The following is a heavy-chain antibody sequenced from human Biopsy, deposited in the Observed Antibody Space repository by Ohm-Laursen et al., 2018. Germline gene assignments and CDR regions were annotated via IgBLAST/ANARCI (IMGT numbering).Heavy chain of an antibody. V-gene: IGHV4-59*01. Sequence: TLSLTCTVSGDSISSNYWSWIRQPPGKGLEWIGYVFYTGSTDYNPSLQSRVTISVDTSKNHFSLRLRSVTPADTAIYYCARVAGGYAYYYGMDVWGQGTTVIVSS. J-gene: IGHJ6*02. CDR2: VFYTGST. CDR3: ARVAGGYAYYYGMDV. D-gene: IGHD5-12*01. CDR1: GDSISSNY.